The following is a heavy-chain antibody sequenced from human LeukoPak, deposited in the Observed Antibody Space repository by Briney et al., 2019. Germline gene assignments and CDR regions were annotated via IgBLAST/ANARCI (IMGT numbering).Heavy chain of an antibody. J-gene: IGHJ4*02. V-gene: IGHV3-7*01. CDR3: SNGIYDSSY. CDR2: VKQDGSQA. D-gene: IGHD6-6*01. Sequence: QSGGSLRLSCATSGFTFTRYWMAWIRQSPGKGLGWVANVKQDGSQAYYLESVEGRFTISRDNAKTSLYLHMNNLRAEDTAVYYCSNGIYDSSYWGQGTLVTVSS. CDR1: GFTFTRYW.